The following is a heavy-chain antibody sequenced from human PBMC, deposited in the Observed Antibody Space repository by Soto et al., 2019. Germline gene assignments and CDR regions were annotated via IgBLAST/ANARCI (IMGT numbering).Heavy chain of an antibody. CDR1: GFTFSSYA. CDR2: ISCSGGST. V-gene: IGHV3-23*01. CDR3: AKDLELSDFYYYMDV. J-gene: IGHJ6*03. D-gene: IGHD1-7*01. Sequence: PGGSLRLSCAASGFTFSSYAMSWVRQAPGKGLEWVSDISCSGGSTYYADSVKGRFTISRDNSKNTLYLQMNSLRAEDTAVYYCAKDLELSDFYYYMDVWGKGTTVTVSS.